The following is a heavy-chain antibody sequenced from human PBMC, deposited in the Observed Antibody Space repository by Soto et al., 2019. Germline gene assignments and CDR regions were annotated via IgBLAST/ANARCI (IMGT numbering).Heavy chain of an antibody. CDR3: ARLSGYSGYDLGY. Sequence: SETLSLTCTVSGGSISSSSYYWGWIRQPPGKGLEWIGSIYYSGSTYYNPSLKSRVTISVDTSKNQFSLKLSSVTAADTAVYYCARLSGYSGYDLGYWGQGTLVTVSS. CDR1: GGSISSSSYY. J-gene: IGHJ4*02. D-gene: IGHD5-12*01. V-gene: IGHV4-39*01. CDR2: IYYSGST.